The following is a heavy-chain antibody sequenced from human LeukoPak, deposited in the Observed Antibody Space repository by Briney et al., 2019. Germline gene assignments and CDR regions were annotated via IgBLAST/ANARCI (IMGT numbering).Heavy chain of an antibody. J-gene: IGHJ4*02. V-gene: IGHV1-2*02. CDR3: AKEPNGSGTNPSDY. CDR2: INPNSGGT. CDR1: GYTFTGFY. D-gene: IGHD3-10*01. Sequence: ASVNVSCKASGYTFTGFYIHWVRQAPGQGLEWMGWINPNSGGTNYAQKFQGRVAMTRDTSISTAYMELSRLRSDDRAVYYCAKEPNGSGTNPSDYWGQGTLVTVSS.